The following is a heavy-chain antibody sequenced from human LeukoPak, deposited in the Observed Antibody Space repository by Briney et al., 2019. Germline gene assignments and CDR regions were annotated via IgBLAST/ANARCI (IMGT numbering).Heavy chain of an antibody. V-gene: IGHV3-33*01. CDR3: VRDIGGFYRGYGDS. J-gene: IGHJ4*02. D-gene: IGHD5-12*01. CDR2: IWYDGSNK. Sequence: GGSLRLSCAASGFTFRNHGMYWVRQAPGKGLEWVAVIWYDGSNKYYGDSVKGRFTISRDNSKNSLYLQMDSLRVKDTAVYYCVRDIGGFYRGYGDSWGQGTLVTVSS. CDR1: GFTFRNHG.